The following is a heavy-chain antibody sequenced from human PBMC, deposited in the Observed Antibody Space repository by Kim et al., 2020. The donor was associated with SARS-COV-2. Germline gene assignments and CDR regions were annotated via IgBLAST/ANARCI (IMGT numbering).Heavy chain of an antibody. CDR3: AASSSNSRYYDILTGLGRTDYYYYGMDY. V-gene: IGHV1-58*01. Sequence: SVKVSCKASGFTFTSSAVQWVRQARGQRLEWIGWIVAGSGNTNYAQKFQERVTITRDMSTSTAYMELSSLRSEDTAVYYCAASSSNSRYYDILTGLGRTDYYYYGMDYWGQGTTVTVSS. J-gene: IGHJ6*02. D-gene: IGHD3-9*01. CDR1: GFTFTSSA. CDR2: IVAGSGNT.